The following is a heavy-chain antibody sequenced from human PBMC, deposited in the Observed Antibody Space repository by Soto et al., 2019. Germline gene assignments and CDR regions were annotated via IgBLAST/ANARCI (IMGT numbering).Heavy chain of an antibody. CDR2: IYYSGST. D-gene: IGHD3-3*01. CDR3: GSAYVYYFDY. CDR1: GDSINTPHYY. Sequence: NPSETLSLTCTVSGDSINTPHYYWSWIRQSPGKGLEWIGYIYYSGSTYYNPSLKSRVIISEDTPKNQFSLKLAYVTAADTAVYYCGSAYVYYFDYWGQGTLVTVSS. J-gene: IGHJ4*02. V-gene: IGHV4-30-4*01.